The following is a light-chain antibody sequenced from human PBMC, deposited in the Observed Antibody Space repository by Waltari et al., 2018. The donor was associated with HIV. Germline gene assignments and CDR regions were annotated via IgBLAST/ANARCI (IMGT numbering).Light chain of an antibody. CDR2: EVN. CDR3: YSLRV. J-gene: IGLJ3*02. CDR1: SSDIGNYNI. Sequence: HSALTQPASVSGSPGQSITISCAGSSSDIGNYNIVSWYQHHPGKAPKLILFEVNKRPSGISVRFSGSKSGNTASLTISAIQAEDEADYYCYSLRVFGGGTKLTVL. V-gene: IGLV2-23*02.